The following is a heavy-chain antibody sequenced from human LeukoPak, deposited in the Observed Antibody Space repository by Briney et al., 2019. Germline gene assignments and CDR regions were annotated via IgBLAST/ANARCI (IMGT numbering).Heavy chain of an antibody. CDR1: GFTFGTYA. J-gene: IGHJ2*01. CDR3: AKLRGRDNKGWYFDL. CDR2: ISGGGTST. D-gene: IGHD1-20*01. V-gene: IGHV3-23*01. Sequence: PGGSLRLSCAASGFTFGTYAMSWVRQAPGKGLEWVSAISGGGTSTYYADSVKGRFTISRDNSKNTLYLQMNSLRAEDTAVYYCAKLRGRDNKGWYFDLWGRGTLVTVSS.